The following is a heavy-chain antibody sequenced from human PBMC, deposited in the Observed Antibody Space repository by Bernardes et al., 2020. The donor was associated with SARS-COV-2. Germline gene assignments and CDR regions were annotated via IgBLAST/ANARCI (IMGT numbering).Heavy chain of an antibody. CDR2: IYFDGSNQ. CDR3: ARLPNGYYSLIDY. Sequence: GGSLRLSCAASGFTFSNFGMHWVRQAPGKGLEWVAIIYFDGSNQDYADSVKGRFTISRDNSKNTLFLQMNSLRAEDTAVYYCARLPNGYYSLIDYWGQGTLVTVSS. D-gene: IGHD3-3*01. CDR1: GFTFSNFG. J-gene: IGHJ4*02. V-gene: IGHV3-33*01.